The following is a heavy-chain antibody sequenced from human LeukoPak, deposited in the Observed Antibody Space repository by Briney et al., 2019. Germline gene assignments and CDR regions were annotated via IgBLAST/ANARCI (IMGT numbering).Heavy chain of an antibody. CDR1: GGSSSSGGYY. CDR3: ARVARALGYCSSTSCYTSGPRGVAWFDP. Sequence: PSQTLSLTCTVSGGSSSSGGYYWSWIRQPPGKGLEWIGYIYHSGSTYYNPSLKSRVTISVDRSKNQFSLKLSSVTAADTAVYYCARVARALGYCSSTSCYTSGPRGVAWFDPWGQGTLVTVSS. V-gene: IGHV4-30-2*01. D-gene: IGHD2-2*02. J-gene: IGHJ5*02. CDR2: IYHSGST.